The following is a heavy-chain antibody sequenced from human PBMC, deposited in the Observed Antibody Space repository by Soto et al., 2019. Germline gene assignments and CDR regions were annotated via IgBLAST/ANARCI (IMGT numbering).Heavy chain of an antibody. CDR2: ISSSSSYI. CDR3: AKATGVDPYYFFGLDI. CDR1: GFTFSSYS. D-gene: IGHD2-8*01. V-gene: IGHV3-21*04. J-gene: IGHJ6*02. Sequence: GGSQRLSSSASGFTFSSYSVHWVRPAPWKGLEWVSSISSSSSYIYYADSVKGRFTISRDNAKNSLYLQMSSLRADDTAVYYCAKATGVDPYYFFGLDIWGQGATVTVSS.